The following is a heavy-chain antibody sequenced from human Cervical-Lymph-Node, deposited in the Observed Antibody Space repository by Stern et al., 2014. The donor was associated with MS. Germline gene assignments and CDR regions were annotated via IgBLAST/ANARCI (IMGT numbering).Heavy chain of an antibody. CDR3: ARQSSGGYR. CDR2: ISYSGST. J-gene: IGHJ4*02. CDR1: GGSVRSGSYY. D-gene: IGHD5-18*01. Sequence: QVQLQESGPGLVKPSETLSLTCTVSGGSVRSGSYYWNWIRQPPGKGLELIGYISYSGSTNYNPSLKSRVTISVDTSKNQFSLKLNSVTAADTAVYYCARQSSGGYRWGQGTLVTVSS. V-gene: IGHV4-61*01.